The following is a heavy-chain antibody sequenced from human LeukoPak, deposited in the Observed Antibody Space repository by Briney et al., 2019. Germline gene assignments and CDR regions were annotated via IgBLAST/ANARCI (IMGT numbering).Heavy chain of an antibody. CDR1: GFIFGTYS. Sequence: GGSLRLSCAASGFIFGTYSMNWVRQAPGKGLEWLSFISSSSSTIYYADSVKGRFTISRDNAKNSLFLQMNSLRAEDTAVYYCARDRGYYFDYWGQGTLVTVSS. J-gene: IGHJ4*02. CDR2: ISSSSSTI. D-gene: IGHD3-10*01. CDR3: ARDRGYYFDY. V-gene: IGHV3-48*01.